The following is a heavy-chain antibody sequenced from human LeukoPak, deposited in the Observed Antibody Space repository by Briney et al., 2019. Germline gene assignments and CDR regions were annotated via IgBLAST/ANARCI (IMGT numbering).Heavy chain of an antibody. D-gene: IGHD6-13*01. V-gene: IGHV4-59*01. CDR2: IYYSGST. CDR1: GGSISSYS. Sequence: SETLSLTCTVSGGSISSYSWNWIRQPPGKGLEWIGYIYYSGSTNYNPSLKSRVTISVDTSKNQFSLKLSSVTAADTAVYYCARGYSSSWYSPADYWGQGTLVTVSS. CDR3: ARGYSSSWYSPADY. J-gene: IGHJ4*02.